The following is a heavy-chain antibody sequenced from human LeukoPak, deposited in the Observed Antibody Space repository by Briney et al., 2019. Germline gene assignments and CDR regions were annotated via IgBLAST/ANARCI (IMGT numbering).Heavy chain of an antibody. CDR3: ARITVVTAPGY. V-gene: IGHV4-38-2*01. CDR2: IYHSGST. J-gene: IGHJ4*02. CDR1: GYSITSGYH. Sequence: SETLSLTCAVSGYSITSGYHWGWIRQPPGKGLEWIGSIYHSGSTYYNPSLKSRVTISADTSKNQFSLKLSSVTAADTAVYYCARITVVTAPGYWGQGTLVTVSS. D-gene: IGHD4-23*01.